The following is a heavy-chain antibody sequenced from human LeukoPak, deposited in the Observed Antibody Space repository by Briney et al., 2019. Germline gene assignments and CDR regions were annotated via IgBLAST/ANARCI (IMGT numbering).Heavy chain of an antibody. V-gene: IGHV1-18*01. CDR1: GYTFTSYG. CDR2: ISAYNGNT. CDR3: ARDYNLLGYCSGGSCSTDY. Sequence: ASLKVSCKASGYTFTSYGISWVRQAPGQGLEWMGWISAYNGNTNYAQKLQGRVTMTTDTSTSTAYMELRSLRSDDTAVYYCARDYNLLGYCSGGSCSTDYWGQGTLVTVSS. D-gene: IGHD2-15*01. J-gene: IGHJ4*02.